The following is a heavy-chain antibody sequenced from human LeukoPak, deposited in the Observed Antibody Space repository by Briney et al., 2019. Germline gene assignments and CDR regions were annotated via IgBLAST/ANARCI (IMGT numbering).Heavy chain of an antibody. CDR1: GITFSNYG. CDR2: IWSHGRSE. Sequence: GRSLRLSCAASGITFSNYGIHWVRQAPGKGLEWVSVIWSHGRSEYYADSVKGRFTISRDNSKNTVSLQMNSLRAEDTAVYYCARDIDTSSHYGWFDPWGQGTLVIVSS. V-gene: IGHV3-33*01. J-gene: IGHJ5*02. CDR3: ARDIDTSSHYGWFDP. D-gene: IGHD3-22*01.